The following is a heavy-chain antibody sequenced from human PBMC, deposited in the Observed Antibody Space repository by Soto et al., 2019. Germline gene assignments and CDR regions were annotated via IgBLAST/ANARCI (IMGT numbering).Heavy chain of an antibody. J-gene: IGHJ4*02. CDR2: IYYSGST. D-gene: IGHD6-6*01. V-gene: IGHV4-30-4*01. CDR1: GGSISSGDYY. Sequence: QVQLQESGPGLVKPSQTLSLTCTVSGGSISSGDYYWSWIRQPPGKGLEWIGYIYYSGSTYYNPSLQCRVTISLVTIMKQFSLKLSSVIAADTAVYYCAGVGWSIALRPCHYWGQGTLVTVSS. CDR3: AGVGWSIALRPCHY.